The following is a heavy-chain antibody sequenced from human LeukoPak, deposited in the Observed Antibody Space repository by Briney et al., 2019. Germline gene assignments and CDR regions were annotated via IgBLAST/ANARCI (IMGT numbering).Heavy chain of an antibody. J-gene: IGHJ4*02. CDR2: PIPSSGAT. CDR3: LVDGSGTYTGLDH. D-gene: IGHD3-10*01. V-gene: IGHV1-2*06. Sequence: ASVKVSCKASGYTFTDYCIYWVRQAPGQGLEWMGRPIPSSGATTYAQKFQGRVTVTSDTSISTAYMELSRLRFDDTAVYYCLVDGSGTYTGLDHWGQGTLVAVSS. CDR1: GYTFTDYC.